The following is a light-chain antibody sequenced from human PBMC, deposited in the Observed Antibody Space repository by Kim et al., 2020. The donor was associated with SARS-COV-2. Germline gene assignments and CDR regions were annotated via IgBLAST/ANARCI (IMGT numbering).Light chain of an antibody. CDR2: QDT. J-gene: IGLJ2*01. Sequence: SPGQTASITCSGDKLGDKYVLWYQQKPGQSPVLVIYQDTKRPSGIPERFSASNSGNTATLTISGTQATDEADYYCQAWDSGTAVVFGGGTQLTVL. CDR3: QAWDSGTAVV. V-gene: IGLV3-1*01. CDR1: KLGDKY.